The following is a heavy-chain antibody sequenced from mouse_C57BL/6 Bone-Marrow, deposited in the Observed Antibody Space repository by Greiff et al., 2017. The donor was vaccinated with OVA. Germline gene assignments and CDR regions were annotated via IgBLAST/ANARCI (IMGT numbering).Heavy chain of an antibody. J-gene: IGHJ3*01. Sequence: EVNLVESGEGLVKPGGSLKLSCAASGFTFSSYAMSWVRQTPEKRLEWVAYISSGGDYIYYADTVKGRFTISRDNARNTLYLQMSSLKSEDTAMYYCTRDPFYDYDWAYWGQGTLVTVSA. CDR2: ISSGGDYI. V-gene: IGHV5-9-1*02. CDR1: GFTFSSYA. CDR3: TRDPFYDYDWAY. D-gene: IGHD2-4*01.